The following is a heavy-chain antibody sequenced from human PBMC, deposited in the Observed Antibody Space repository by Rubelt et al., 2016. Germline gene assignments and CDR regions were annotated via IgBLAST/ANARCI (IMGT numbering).Heavy chain of an antibody. J-gene: IGHJ5*02. CDR1: GFSLSTSGVS. Sequence: QITLKESGPTLVKPTQTLTLTCTFSGFSLSTSGVSVGWIRQPPGKALEWLALIYWDDDKRYSPSLKSRLTITKDTSRNQVVLTMTNMDPVDTAVYYGARGIAAGRDPTRGDLNGFDPWGQGTLVAVSS. CDR2: IYWDDDK. V-gene: IGHV2-5*02. CDR3: ARGIAAGRDPTRGDLNGFDP. D-gene: IGHD6-13*01.